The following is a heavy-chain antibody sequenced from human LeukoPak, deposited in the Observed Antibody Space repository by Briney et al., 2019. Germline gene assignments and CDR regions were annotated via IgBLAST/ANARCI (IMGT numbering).Heavy chain of an antibody. CDR1: GFTFSSYA. Sequence: GGSLRLSCAASGFTFSSYAMSWVRQAPGKGLEWVSAISGSGGSTYYADSVKGRFTISRDNFKDTLYLQMNRLRAEDTAVYYWAAKYQLKYYGMDVWGKGTTVTVSS. CDR2: ISGSGGST. V-gene: IGHV3-23*01. CDR3: AAKYQLKYYGMDV. J-gene: IGHJ6*04. D-gene: IGHD2-2*01.